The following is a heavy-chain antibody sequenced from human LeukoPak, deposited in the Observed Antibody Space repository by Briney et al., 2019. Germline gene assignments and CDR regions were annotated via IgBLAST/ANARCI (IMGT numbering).Heavy chain of an antibody. V-gene: IGHV3-23*01. D-gene: IGHD3-22*01. CDR1: GFTFSSYG. CDR2: FSSSGNT. CDR3: ARHYDTSGYHYFDF. J-gene: IGHJ4*02. Sequence: GGSLRLSCAASGFTFSSYGMSWVRQAPGKGLEWVSGFSSSGNTYYADSVKGRFTISRGSSKNTLYLEMNSLRAEDTAVYYCARHYDTSGYHYFDFRGQGTLVTVSS.